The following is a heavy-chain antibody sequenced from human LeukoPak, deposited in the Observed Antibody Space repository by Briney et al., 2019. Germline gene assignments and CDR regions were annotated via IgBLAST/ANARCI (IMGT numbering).Heavy chain of an antibody. V-gene: IGHV4-30-2*01. CDR3: ARVSIAARPYGMDV. J-gene: IGHJ6*02. CDR2: IYHSGST. D-gene: IGHD6-6*01. Sequence: SETLSLTCAVSGGSISSGGYSWSWIRQPPGKGLEWIGYIYHSGSTYYNPSLKSRVTISVDRSENQFSLKLSSVTAADTAVYYCARVSIAARPYGMDVWGQGTTVTVSS. CDR1: GGSISSGGYS.